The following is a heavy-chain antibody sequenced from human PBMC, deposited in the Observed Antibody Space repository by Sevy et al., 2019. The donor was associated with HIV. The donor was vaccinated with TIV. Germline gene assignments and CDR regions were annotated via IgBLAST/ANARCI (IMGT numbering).Heavy chain of an antibody. CDR2: ISYAGVSK. CDR1: GFAFSDYA. D-gene: IGHD2-15*01. V-gene: IGHV3-30*18. CDR3: AKAHADCSGGTCYTAHYYYDMDV. J-gene: IGHJ6*02. Sequence: GGSLRLSCAASGFAFSDYAMHWVRRAPGKGLEWVAAISYAGVSKYFADSVKGRFTVSKDNSKNTLYLGIDSLRAEGTAVDYCAKAHADCSGGTCYTAHYYYDMDVWGRGATVTVSS.